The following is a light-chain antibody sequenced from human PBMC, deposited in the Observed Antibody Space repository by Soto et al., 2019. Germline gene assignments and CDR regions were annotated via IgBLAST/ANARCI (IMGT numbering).Light chain of an antibody. Sequence: QSALTQSASVSGSPGQSITISCTGTSSDIGSYNFVSWYQQHPGKAPKLMIYDVTNRPSGVSTRFSGSKSGNTASLTISGLQAEDAADYYCKSFTTTGSLVFGTGTKVTVL. V-gene: IGLV2-14*01. CDR2: DVT. CDR3: KSFTTTGSLV. J-gene: IGLJ1*01. CDR1: SSDIGSYNF.